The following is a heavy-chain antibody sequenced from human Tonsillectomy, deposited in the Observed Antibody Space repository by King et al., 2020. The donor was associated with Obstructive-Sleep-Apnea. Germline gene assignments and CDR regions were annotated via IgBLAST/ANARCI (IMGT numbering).Heavy chain of an antibody. V-gene: IGHV3-66*01. J-gene: IGHJ4*02. CDR3: AREPAYLFKGNGYFDY. Sequence: VQLVESGGGLVQPGGSLRLSCTVSGFTVSSNYMSWVRQAPGKGLERVSVIYSGGRAYYADSVKGRFTISRDNSKTTLYLQMNGLRAEDTAVYYCAREPAYLFKGNGYFDYWGQGTLVTVSS. D-gene: IGHD2-21*01. CDR2: IYSGGRA. CDR1: GFTVSSNY.